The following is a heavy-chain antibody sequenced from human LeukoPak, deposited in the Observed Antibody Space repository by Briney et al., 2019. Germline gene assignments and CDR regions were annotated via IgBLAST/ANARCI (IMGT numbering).Heavy chain of an antibody. D-gene: IGHD6-13*01. CDR3: ARGEGTIYSSSTYFDY. Sequence: GASVKVSCKASGGTFSSYAISWVRQAPGQGLEWMGGIIPIFGTANYAQKFQGRVTITADESTSTAYMELSSLSSEDTAVYYCARGEGTIYSSSTYFDYWGQGTLVTVSS. J-gene: IGHJ4*02. CDR1: GGTFSSYA. CDR2: IIPIFGTA. V-gene: IGHV1-69*13.